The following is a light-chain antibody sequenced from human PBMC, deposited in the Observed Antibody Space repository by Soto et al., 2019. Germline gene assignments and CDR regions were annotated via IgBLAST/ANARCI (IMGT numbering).Light chain of an antibody. V-gene: IGLV1-40*01. CDR2: VDS. CDR3: QSYDSSLSGYV. J-gene: IGLJ1*01. CDR1: SSNIGAGYG. Sequence: QAVVTQPPSVSGAPGQRVTISCAGSSSNIGAGYGVHWYQQLPGTAPKLLIYVDSNRPSGVPDRFSGSKSGTSASLAITGLQAEDEADYYCQSYDSSLSGYVFGTGTKLTVL.